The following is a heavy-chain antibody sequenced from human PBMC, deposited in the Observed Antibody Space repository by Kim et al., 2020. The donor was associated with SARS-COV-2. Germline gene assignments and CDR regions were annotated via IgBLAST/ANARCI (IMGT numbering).Heavy chain of an antibody. V-gene: IGHV4-39*07. Sequence: YNPSLKSRVTISVDTSKNQFSLKLSSVTAADTAVYYCASWAGYYYYGMDVWGQGTTVTVSS. CDR3: ASWAGYYYYGMDV. D-gene: IGHD3-16*01. J-gene: IGHJ6*02.